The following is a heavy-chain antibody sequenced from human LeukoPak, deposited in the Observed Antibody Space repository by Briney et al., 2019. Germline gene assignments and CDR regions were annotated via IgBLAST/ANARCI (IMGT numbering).Heavy chain of an antibody. CDR1: GGSISSGSNY. CDR2: IYTSGST. CDR3: ARDPIRITMIVVPRWAFDI. V-gene: IGHV4-61*02. D-gene: IGHD3-22*01. Sequence: SQTLSLTCTVSGGSISSGSNYWSWIRQPAGKGLEWIGRIYTSGSTNYNPSLKSRVTISVETSKNQFSLKLSSVTAADTAVYYCARDPIRITMIVVPRWAFDIWGQGTMVTVSS. J-gene: IGHJ3*02.